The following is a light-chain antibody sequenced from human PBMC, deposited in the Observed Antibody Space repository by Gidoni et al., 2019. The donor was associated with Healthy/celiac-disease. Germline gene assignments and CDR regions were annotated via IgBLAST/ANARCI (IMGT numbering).Light chain of an antibody. Sequence: QSALTQPASVTGSPGQSITISCTGTSSDVGGYNNVPWYQQPPAKAPKLMIYDVSNRPSGVSHRFSGPTSGTTASLTISGLPAEDAADYYCSSYTSSSTRVFGGGTKLTVL. CDR3: SSYTSSSTRV. V-gene: IGLV2-14*01. CDR2: DVS. CDR1: SSDVGGYNN. J-gene: IGLJ2*01.